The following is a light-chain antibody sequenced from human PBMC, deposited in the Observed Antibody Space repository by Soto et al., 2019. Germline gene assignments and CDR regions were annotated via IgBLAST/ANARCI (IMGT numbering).Light chain of an antibody. CDR1: SSNIGAGYD. J-gene: IGLJ1*01. CDR3: QSYDSSNYV. CDR2: GNS. V-gene: IGLV1-40*01. Sequence: QSVLTQPPSVSGATGQRVTISCTGSSSNIGAGYDVHWYQQLPGTAPKLLIYGNSNRPSGVPDRFSGSKSGTSASLAITGLQAEDEADYYCQSYDSSNYVFGTGTKLTVL.